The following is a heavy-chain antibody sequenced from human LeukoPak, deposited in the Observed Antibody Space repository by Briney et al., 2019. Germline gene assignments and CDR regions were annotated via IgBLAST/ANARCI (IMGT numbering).Heavy chain of an antibody. J-gene: IGHJ4*02. CDR2: ISTSSRYI. V-gene: IGHV3-21*01. CDR3: ARDYSPPHYYDSSGYFDS. D-gene: IGHD3-22*01. CDR1: QFTFSSYS. Sequence: GGSLRLSCTASQFTFSSYSLNWVRQAPGKGLEWVSSISTSSRYIYYADSVKGRFTISRDNAKNSLFLQMNSLRAEDTAVYYCARDYSPPHYYDSSGYFDSWGQGTLVTVSP.